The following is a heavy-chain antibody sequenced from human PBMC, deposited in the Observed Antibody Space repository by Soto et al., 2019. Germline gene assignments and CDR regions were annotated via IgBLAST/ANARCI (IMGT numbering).Heavy chain of an antibody. D-gene: IGHD1-1*01. CDR2: ISPSDSAA. J-gene: IGHJ6*02. CDR3: ARTLKNQLPPYYYAMDV. CDR1: GFTFSRYE. V-gene: IGHV3-48*03. Sequence: EEQLVESGGGLVHPGGSLRLSCSASGFTFSRYEMNWVRQGPGRGLEWISYISPSDSAAYYADSVKGRFTISRDNAKNTLILQMNSLRAEDTAVYYCARTLKNQLPPYYYAMDVWGQGTTVNVSS.